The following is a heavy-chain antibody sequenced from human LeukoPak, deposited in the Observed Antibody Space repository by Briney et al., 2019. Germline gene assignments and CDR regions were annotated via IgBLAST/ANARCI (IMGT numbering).Heavy chain of an antibody. D-gene: IGHD5-18*01. CDR1: GFTFSSYA. CDR3: ANKGEGYGYGQTNGLPGLSWFDP. CDR2: ISGSGGST. V-gene: IGHV3-23*01. Sequence: GGSLRLSCAASGFTFSSYAMSWVRQAPGKGLEWVSAISGSGGSTYYADSVKGRFTISRDNSKNTLYLQMNSLRAEDTAVYYCANKGEGYGYGQTNGLPGLSWFDPWGQGTLVTVSS. J-gene: IGHJ5*02.